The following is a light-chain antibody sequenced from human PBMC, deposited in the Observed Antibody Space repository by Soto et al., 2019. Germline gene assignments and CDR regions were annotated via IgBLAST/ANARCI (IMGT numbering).Light chain of an antibody. CDR2: DVT. CDR1: SSDIGRYNY. CDR3: CAHTGMSIL. J-gene: IGLJ2*01. V-gene: IGLV2-11*01. Sequence: QAVVTQPPSVSGSPGQSVIISCIGSSSDIGRYNYVSWYQQRPGKAPKLIVYDVTKRPSGVPDRFSGSKSGNTASLTISGLQADDEADYCCCAHTGMSILFGGGTKLTVL.